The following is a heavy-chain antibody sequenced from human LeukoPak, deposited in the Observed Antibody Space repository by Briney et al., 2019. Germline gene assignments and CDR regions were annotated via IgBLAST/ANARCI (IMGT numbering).Heavy chain of an antibody. Sequence: PGGSLRLSCAASGFTVSSNYMSWVRQAPGKGLEWVSVMYSGGSTYYADSVKGRFTTSRDNSKNTLYLQMNSLRAEDTAVYYCARGGYYYDSSGYPPEDYWGQGTLVTVSS. V-gene: IGHV3-66*01. D-gene: IGHD3-22*01. CDR2: MYSGGST. J-gene: IGHJ4*02. CDR3: ARGGYYYDSSGYPPEDY. CDR1: GFTVSSNY.